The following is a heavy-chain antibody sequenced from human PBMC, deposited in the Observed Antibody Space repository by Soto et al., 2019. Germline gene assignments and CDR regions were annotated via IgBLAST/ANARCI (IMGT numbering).Heavy chain of an antibody. J-gene: IGHJ4*02. Sequence: QVQLVQSGAEVKKPGASVKVSCKASGYTFPSYDINWVRQATGQGLEWMGWRNPNGGNTGYAQNFQRRATMTRNTSVSTAYMELSSLRSEDTAVYYCARKATVDYWGQGTLVTVSS. D-gene: IGHD5-12*01. CDR2: RNPNGGNT. CDR1: GYTFPSYD. V-gene: IGHV1-8*01. CDR3: ARKATVDY.